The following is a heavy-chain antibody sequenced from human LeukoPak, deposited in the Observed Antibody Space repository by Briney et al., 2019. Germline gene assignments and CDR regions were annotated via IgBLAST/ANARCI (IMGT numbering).Heavy chain of an antibody. J-gene: IGHJ6*03. CDR3: AKDIAPAVFYYMDV. Sequence: GGSLRLSCAASGFRFDGYAMHWVRQAPGKCLEWVSGISWNSGTIAYADSVKGRFTISRDDAKNSLYLQMNSLRAEDTALYYCAKDIAPAVFYYMDVWGKGTTVIVSS. CDR1: GFRFDGYA. CDR2: ISWNSGTI. V-gene: IGHV3-9*01.